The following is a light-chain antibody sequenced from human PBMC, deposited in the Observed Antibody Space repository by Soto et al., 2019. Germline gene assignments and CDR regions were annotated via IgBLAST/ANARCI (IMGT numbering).Light chain of an antibody. CDR1: QNVFSS. V-gene: IGKV3-11*01. Sequence: EIMLTQSPVTLSLSPGERATLSCRASQNVFSSLAWYQQKPGQAPRLLIYDTSTRATAIPARFRGSESGTDFTLTISSLETEDFAVYYCYQRSNWPLTFGGGTKVEIK. J-gene: IGKJ4*01. CDR2: DTS. CDR3: YQRSNWPLT.